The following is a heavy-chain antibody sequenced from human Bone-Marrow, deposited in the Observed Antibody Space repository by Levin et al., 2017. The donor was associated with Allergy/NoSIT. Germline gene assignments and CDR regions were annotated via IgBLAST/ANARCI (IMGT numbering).Heavy chain of an antibody. CDR3: AHKKRYHFDY. CDR1: GFSLSTSGES. Sequence: SGPTLVKPTQTLTLTCTFSGFSLSTSGESVGWMRQPPGKALEWLALIYWDDDKRYSPSLKSRLTITKDSSKNQVVLSMTNMDPVDTATYYCAHKKRYHFDYWGQGTLVTVSS. CDR2: IYWDDDK. V-gene: IGHV2-5*02. D-gene: IGHD1-1*01. J-gene: IGHJ4*02.